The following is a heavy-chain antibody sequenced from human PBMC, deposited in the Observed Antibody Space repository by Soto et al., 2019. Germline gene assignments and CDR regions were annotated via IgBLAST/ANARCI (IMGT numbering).Heavy chain of an antibody. CDR3: ARDRRYNWNYGWFDP. J-gene: IGHJ5*02. D-gene: IGHD1-7*01. Sequence: QVQLVQSGAEVKKPGASVKVSCKASGYTFSSYGISWVRQAPGQGLEWMGRISAYNGNTNYAQKLQGRVTMTTDTSTSTAYMELRSLRSDDTAVYYCARDRRYNWNYGWFDPWGQGTLVTVSS. CDR1: GYTFSSYG. CDR2: ISAYNGNT. V-gene: IGHV1-18*01.